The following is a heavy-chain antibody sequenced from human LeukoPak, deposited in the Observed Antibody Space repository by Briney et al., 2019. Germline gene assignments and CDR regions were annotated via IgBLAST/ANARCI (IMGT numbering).Heavy chain of an antibody. J-gene: IGHJ4*02. V-gene: IGHV3-7*03. D-gene: IGHD2-15*01. Sequence: GGSLRLSCAASGFTLSSYWMSWVRQAPGEGLEWVANIKQDGSEKYYVDSVKGRFTISRDNAKNSLYLQMNSLRAEDTAVYYCARVGKQVAADYWGQGTLVTVSS. CDR1: GFTLSSYW. CDR2: IKQDGSEK. CDR3: ARVGKQVAADY.